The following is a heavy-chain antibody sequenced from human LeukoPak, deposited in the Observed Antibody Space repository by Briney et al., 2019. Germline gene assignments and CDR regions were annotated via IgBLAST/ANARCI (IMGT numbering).Heavy chain of an antibody. Sequence: TGGSLRLSCAASGFTFSSYGMHWVRQAPGKGLEWVAVIWYDGSNKYYADSVKGRFTITRENSKNTLYLQMNSLRAEDTAVYYCARDKYSGYDATDCWGQGALVTVSS. V-gene: IGHV3-33*01. D-gene: IGHD5-12*01. J-gene: IGHJ4*02. CDR3: ARDKYSGYDATDC. CDR1: GFTFSSYG. CDR2: IWYDGSNK.